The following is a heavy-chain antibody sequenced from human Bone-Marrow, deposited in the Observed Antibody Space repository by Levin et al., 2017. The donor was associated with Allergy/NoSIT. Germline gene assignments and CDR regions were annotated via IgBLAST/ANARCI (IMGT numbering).Heavy chain of an antibody. V-gene: IGHV3-49*04. CDR2: IKSRDYGGTA. CDR1: GFGFVDYT. Sequence: GGSLRLSCAGSGFGFVDYTMSWVRQAPGKGLEFVGLIKSRDYGGTAEYAASVRGRFSISRDDSKNIAYLQMNSLKNEDTAVYFCTRDAVRGDYVYFDLWGRGTVVTVSS. J-gene: IGHJ2*01. D-gene: IGHD4-17*01. CDR3: TRDAVRGDYVYFDL.